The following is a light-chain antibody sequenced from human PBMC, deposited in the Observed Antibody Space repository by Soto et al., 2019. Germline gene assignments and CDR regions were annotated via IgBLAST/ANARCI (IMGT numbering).Light chain of an antibody. J-gene: IGKJ1*01. V-gene: IGKV3-20*01. CDR3: QQYGSSPQT. CDR2: DAS. Sequence: EIVLTQSPGTLSLSPGERATLSCRASQSVSSSYLAWYQQKPGQAPRLLIYDASSRATGIPDRFSGSGSGTEFTLTISRLEPEDCAVYYCQQYGSSPQTFGQGTKVEIK. CDR1: QSVSSSY.